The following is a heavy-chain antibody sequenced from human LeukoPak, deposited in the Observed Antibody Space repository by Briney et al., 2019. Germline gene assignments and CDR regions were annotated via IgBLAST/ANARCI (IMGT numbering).Heavy chain of an antibody. CDR1: GGSISSSSYY. CDR2: IYYTGST. Sequence: SETLSLTCTVSGGSISSSSYYWGWIRQPPGKGLEWIGYIYYTGSTYYNPSLKSRVTMAVDTSKNQFSLKLISVTAADTAVYYCARVITATTREDSWGQGTLVTVSS. J-gene: IGHJ4*02. V-gene: IGHV4-61*05. CDR3: ARVITATTREDS. D-gene: IGHD1-20*01.